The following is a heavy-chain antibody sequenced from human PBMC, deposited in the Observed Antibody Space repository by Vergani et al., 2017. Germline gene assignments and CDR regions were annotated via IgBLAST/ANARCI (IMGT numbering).Heavy chain of an antibody. J-gene: IGHJ6*02. V-gene: IGHV3-21*01. D-gene: IGHD3-3*01. Sequence: VQLVESGGGVVQPGRSLRLSCAASGFTFSSYGMNWVRQAPGKGLEWVSSISSSSSYIYYADSVKGRFTISRDNAKHSLYLQMNSLRAEDTAVYYCAREGATYDFWSVIDGMDVWGQGTTVTVSS. CDR3: AREGATYDFWSVIDGMDV. CDR2: ISSSSSYI. CDR1: GFTFSSYG.